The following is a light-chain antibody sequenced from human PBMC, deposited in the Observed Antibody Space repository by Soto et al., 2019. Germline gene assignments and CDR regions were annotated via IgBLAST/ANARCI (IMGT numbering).Light chain of an antibody. CDR1: QSVSSN. J-gene: IGKJ4*01. Sequence: IVLTQSPATLSLSPGERATLSCRASQSVSSNLAWYQQKPGQAPRLLIYGASSRATGIPDRFSGSGSGTDFTLTISRLEPEDFAMYYCQQYDTSLSTFGGGTKVDI. CDR2: GAS. V-gene: IGKV3-20*01. CDR3: QQYDTSLST.